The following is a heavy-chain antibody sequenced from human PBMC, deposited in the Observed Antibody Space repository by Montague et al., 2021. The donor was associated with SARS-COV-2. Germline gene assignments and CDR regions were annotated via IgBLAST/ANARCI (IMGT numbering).Heavy chain of an antibody. J-gene: IGHJ2*01. D-gene: IGHD2-21*02. Sequence: CAISGDSVSSNIATWNWIRQSPSRGLEWLGRTYYRSEWYNDYAVSVKSRVIINPDTSSNRISLQLNSVTPEDTAVYYCARAYCGGDCYFYWYFDLWGRGTLVTVSS. CDR1: GDSVSSNIAT. CDR2: TYYRSEWYN. V-gene: IGHV6-1*01. CDR3: ARAYCGGDCYFYWYFDL.